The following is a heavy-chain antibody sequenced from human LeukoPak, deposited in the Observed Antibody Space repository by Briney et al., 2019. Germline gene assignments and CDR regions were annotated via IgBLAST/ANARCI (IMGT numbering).Heavy chain of an antibody. CDR3: ARDLYGGYGTFDY. Sequence: PGRSLRLSCAASGFTFSSYGMHWVRRAPGKGLEWVAVIWYDGSNKYYADSVKGRFTISRDNSKNTLYLQMNSLRAEDTAVYYCARDLYGGYGTFDYWGQGTLVTVSS. CDR1: GFTFSSYG. J-gene: IGHJ4*02. CDR2: IWYDGSNK. V-gene: IGHV3-33*01. D-gene: IGHD5-12*01.